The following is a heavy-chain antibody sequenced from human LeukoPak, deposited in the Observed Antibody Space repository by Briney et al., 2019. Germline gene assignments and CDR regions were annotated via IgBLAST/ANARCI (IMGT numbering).Heavy chain of an antibody. CDR2: IRYDGSNK. Sequence: GGSLRLSCAASGFTFSSYGMDWVSQAAGKGMEWVAFIRYDGSNKYYADSVKCRFTISRHNSKNTLYLQINSLRAEDTAVYYCAKDLFGYCSSTSCYPHIWFDPRGQGTLVTVSA. CDR3: AKDLFGYCSSTSCYPHIWFDP. D-gene: IGHD2-2*01. J-gene: IGHJ5*02. CDR1: GFTFSSYG. V-gene: IGHV3-30*02.